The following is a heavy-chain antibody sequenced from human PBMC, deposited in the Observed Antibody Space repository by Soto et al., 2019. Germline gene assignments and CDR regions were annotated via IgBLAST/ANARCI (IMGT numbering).Heavy chain of an antibody. CDR3: ATTLIVVVVAATGAFDI. J-gene: IGHJ3*02. CDR2: ISPTGGST. V-gene: IGHV3-23*01. CDR1: GYTHTFNTYA. Sequence: PGGSLRLSCAGSGYTHTFNTYAMSWVRQAPGKGLEWVAGISPTGGSTYYADSVKGRFTISRDNSKDTLYLQMNSLRAEDTAVYYCATTLIVVVVAATGAFDIWGQGTMVTVSS. D-gene: IGHD2-15*01.